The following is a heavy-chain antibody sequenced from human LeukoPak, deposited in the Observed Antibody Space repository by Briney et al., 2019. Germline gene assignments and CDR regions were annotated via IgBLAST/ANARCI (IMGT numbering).Heavy chain of an antibody. CDR1: GFTFSTYS. J-gene: IGHJ2*01. CDR2: ISSSSGSI. V-gene: IGHV3-21*01. D-gene: IGHD3-16*01. Sequence: GGSLRLSCAASGFTFSTYSMNWVRQAPGRGLEWVSSISSSSGSIYYANSMKGRFTVSRDSAKNSLYLQMNSLRAEDTAVYYCARGGRMNWFFDLWGRGTLVSVSS. CDR3: ARGGRMNWFFDL.